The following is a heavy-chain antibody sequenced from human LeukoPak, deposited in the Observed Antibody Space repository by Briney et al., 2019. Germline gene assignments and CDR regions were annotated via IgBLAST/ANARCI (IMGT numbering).Heavy chain of an antibody. V-gene: IGHV4-59*01. J-gene: IGHJ4*02. D-gene: IGHD1-20*01. CDR2: VYYTGNT. CDR1: GDSLTSYY. Sequence: KPSETLSLTCTVSGDSLTSYYWSWIRQPPGKGLEWIGYVYYTGNTDFNPSLKSRVTISVDTSKNQFSLRLNSVTTADTAVYYCARYNSDAGDFDYWGQGTLVTVSS. CDR3: ARYNSDAGDFDY.